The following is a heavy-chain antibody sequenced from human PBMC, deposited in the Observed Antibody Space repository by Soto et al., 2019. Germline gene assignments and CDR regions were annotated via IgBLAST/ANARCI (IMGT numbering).Heavy chain of an antibody. J-gene: IGHJ6*02. Sequence: QVQLVQSGAEVKKPGASVKVSCKASGYTFTSYGISWVRQAPGQGLEWMGWISAYNGNTNYAQKLQGRVTMTTDTSTSTAYMELRSLRSDDTAVYYCARHPDSGYGGEDYYYYGMDVWGQGTTVTVSS. CDR3: ARHPDSGYGGEDYYYYGMDV. D-gene: IGHD5-12*01. CDR1: GYTFTSYG. V-gene: IGHV1-18*01. CDR2: ISAYNGNT.